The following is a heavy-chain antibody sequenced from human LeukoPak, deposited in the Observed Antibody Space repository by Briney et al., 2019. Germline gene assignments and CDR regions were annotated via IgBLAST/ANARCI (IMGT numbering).Heavy chain of an antibody. V-gene: IGHV3-33*01. J-gene: IGHJ6*03. CDR2: IWYDGSNK. Sequence: GGSLRLSCAASGFTFSDYTIHWVRQAPGKGLEWVAVIWYDGSNKYYADSVKGRFTISRDNAKNSLYLQMSSLRAEDTALYHCARGGGNGLYYYMDVWGKGTTVTVSS. CDR3: ARGGGNGLYYYMDV. CDR1: GFTFSDYT. D-gene: IGHD4-23*01.